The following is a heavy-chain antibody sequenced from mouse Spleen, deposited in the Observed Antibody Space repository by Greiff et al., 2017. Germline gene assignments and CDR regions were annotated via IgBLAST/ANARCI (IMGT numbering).Heavy chain of an antibody. D-gene: IGHD3-3*01. J-gene: IGHJ4*01. CDR1: GYTFTSYW. CDR3: GRRAGYYAMDY. CDR2: IDPSDSYT. V-gene: IGHV1-50*01. Sequence: QVQLQQPGAELVKPGASVKLSCKASGYTFTSYWMQWVKQRPGQGLEWIGEIDPSDSYTNYNQKFKGKATLTVDTSSSTAYMQLSSLTSEDSAVYYCGRRAGYYAMDYWGQGTSVTVSS.